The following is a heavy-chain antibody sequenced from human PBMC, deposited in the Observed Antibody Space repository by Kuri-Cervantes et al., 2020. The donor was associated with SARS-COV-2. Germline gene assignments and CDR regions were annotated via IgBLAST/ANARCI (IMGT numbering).Heavy chain of an antibody. CDR1: GYSLTNYD. Sequence: SVKVSCKASGYSLTNYDMIWVRQAPGQGLEWMGWIGTNNGNKVYAQKFQGRVTMTTDTSTNTASMELTSLRSDDTAVYYCARKGVVVPTPVDYYYAKDVWGQGTTVTVSS. D-gene: IGHD2-2*01. CDR2: IGTNNGNK. CDR3: ARKGVVVPTPVDYYYAKDV. J-gene: IGHJ6*02. V-gene: IGHV1-18*01.